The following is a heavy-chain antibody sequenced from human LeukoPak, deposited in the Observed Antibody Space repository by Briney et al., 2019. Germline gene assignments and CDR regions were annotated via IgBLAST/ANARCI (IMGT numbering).Heavy chain of an antibody. J-gene: IGHJ4*02. CDR3: ANLYYDFWSGQYDY. V-gene: IGHV3-23*01. CDR1: GFTFNKFA. Sequence: GGSLRLSCAASGFTFNKFAMSWVRQAPGKGLEWVPGIIENGGETYYADSVRGRFTISRDNSKNTLYLQMNSLRAEDTAVYYCANLYYDFWSGQYDYWGQGTLVTVSS. CDR2: IIENGGET. D-gene: IGHD3-3*01.